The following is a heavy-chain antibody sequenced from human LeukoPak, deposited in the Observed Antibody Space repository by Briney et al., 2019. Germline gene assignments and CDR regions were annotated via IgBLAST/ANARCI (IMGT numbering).Heavy chain of an antibody. V-gene: IGHV4-59*08. Sequence: SETLSLTCTVSGGSISRYYWSWVRQPPGKGLEWIGYIYYSGSTNYTPSLKSRVTISVDTSKNQFSLKLSSVTAADTAVYYCARRMYYYDSSGYGGYWLDPWGQGTLVTVSS. CDR3: ARRMYYYDSSGYGGYWLDP. J-gene: IGHJ5*02. D-gene: IGHD3-22*01. CDR1: GGSISRYY. CDR2: IYYSGST.